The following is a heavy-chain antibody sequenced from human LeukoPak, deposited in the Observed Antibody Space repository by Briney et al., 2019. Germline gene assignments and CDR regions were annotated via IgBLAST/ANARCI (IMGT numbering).Heavy chain of an antibody. D-gene: IGHD2-21*01. J-gene: IGHJ2*01. CDR1: GYTFTTYY. CDR2: INPSGGSA. CDR3: ARCRGDCKGGYFDL. Sequence: WASVKVSCKASGYTFTTYYMHWVRQAPGQGLEWMGIINPSGGSATYAQKFQGRVTMTRNTSTSTVYMELSSLTSEDTAVYYCARCRGDCKGGYFDLWGRGTPVTV. V-gene: IGHV1-46*03.